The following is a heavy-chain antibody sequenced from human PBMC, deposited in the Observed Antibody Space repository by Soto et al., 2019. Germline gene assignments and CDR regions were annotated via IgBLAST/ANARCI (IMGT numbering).Heavy chain of an antibody. V-gene: IGHV3-48*03. D-gene: IGHD3-3*01. Sequence: EVQLVESGGGLAQPGGSLRLSCAASGFTFSSYEMNWVRQAPGKGLEWVSYISSSGSTIYYADSVKGRFTISRDNAKNSLYLQMNSLRAEDTAAYHCARVQRNDFWSGRTNYYYYYGMGVWGQGTTVTVSS. CDR1: GFTFSSYE. CDR3: ARVQRNDFWSGRTNYYYYYGMGV. CDR2: ISSSGSTI. J-gene: IGHJ6*02.